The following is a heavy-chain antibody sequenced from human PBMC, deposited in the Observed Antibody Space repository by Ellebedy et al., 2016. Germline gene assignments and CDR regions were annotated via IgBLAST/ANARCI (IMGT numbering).Heavy chain of an antibody. J-gene: IGHJ4*02. V-gene: IGHV1-69*13. D-gene: IGHD6-19*01. CDR3: ATERGTAVANPDS. CDR2: IIPVFGVP. CDR1: GYTFTAYF. Sequence: SVKVSXKASGYTFTAYFIHWVRQAPGQGLEWMGGIIPVFGVPYYAQSFQGRVTITADESTSTGYMELSSLTSEDTAVYYCATERGTAVANPDSWGQGTLVTVSS.